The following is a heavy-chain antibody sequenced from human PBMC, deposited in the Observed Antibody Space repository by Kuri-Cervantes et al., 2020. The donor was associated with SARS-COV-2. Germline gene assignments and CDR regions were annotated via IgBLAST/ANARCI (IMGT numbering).Heavy chain of an antibody. CDR2: INSDGSST. CDR1: GFTFSSYG. J-gene: IGHJ4*02. V-gene: IGHV3-74*01. Sequence: ETLSLTCAASGFTFSSYGMHWVRQAPGKGLVWVSRINSDGSSTSYADSVKGRFTISRDNAKNTLYLQMNSLRAEDTAVYYCAKDENWVTIFESSFDYWGQGTLVTVSS. D-gene: IGHD3-3*01. CDR3: AKDENWVTIFESSFDY.